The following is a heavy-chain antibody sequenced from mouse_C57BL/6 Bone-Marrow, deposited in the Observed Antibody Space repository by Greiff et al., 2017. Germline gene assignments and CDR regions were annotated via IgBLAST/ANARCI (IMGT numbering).Heavy chain of an antibody. D-gene: IGHD1-1*01. CDR2: ISDGGSYT. J-gene: IGHJ3*01. V-gene: IGHV5-4*01. CDR1: GFTFSSYA. Sequence: EVQRVESGGGLVKPGGSLKLSCAASGFTFSSYAMSWVRQTPEKRLEWVATISDGGSYTYYPANVKGRFTISRDNAKNNLYLQMSHLKSEDTAMYYCARAWGTTPGAYWGQGTLVTVSA. CDR3: ARAWGTTPGAY.